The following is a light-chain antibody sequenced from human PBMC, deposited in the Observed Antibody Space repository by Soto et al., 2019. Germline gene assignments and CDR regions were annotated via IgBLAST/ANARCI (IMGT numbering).Light chain of an antibody. CDR3: SSYAGRSRDV. CDR2: DVS. Sequence: QSALTQPRSVSGSPGQSVTISCTGTSSDVGGYNYVSWYQQHPGKAPKVMIYDVSDRPSGVSDRFSGSKSGNTASLTISGLQAEDEADYYCSSYAGRSRDVFGTGTKLTVL. CDR1: SSDVGGYNY. J-gene: IGLJ1*01. V-gene: IGLV2-11*01.